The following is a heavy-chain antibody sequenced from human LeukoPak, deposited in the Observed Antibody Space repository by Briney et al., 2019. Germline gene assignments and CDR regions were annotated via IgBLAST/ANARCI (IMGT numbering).Heavy chain of an antibody. D-gene: IGHD3-22*01. CDR1: AFIFSGHW. CDR3: ARDYYDSSGYGFSYFDY. J-gene: IGHJ4*02. CDR2: IYSGGST. V-gene: IGHV3-53*01. Sequence: RGSLRLSCEGSAFIFSGHWMNWVRQAPGKGLEWVSVIYSGGSTYYADSVKGRFTISRDNSKNTLYLQMNSLRAEDTAVYYCARDYYDSSGYGFSYFDYWGQGTLVTVSS.